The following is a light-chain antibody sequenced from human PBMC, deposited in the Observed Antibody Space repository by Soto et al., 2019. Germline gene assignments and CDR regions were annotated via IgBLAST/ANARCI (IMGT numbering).Light chain of an antibody. J-gene: IGLJ3*02. V-gene: IGLV2-14*02. CDR1: TYDVGSYNL. CDR2: EVN. CDR3: SSYTSRSTWV. Sequence: QLVLTQPASVSGSPGQSVTISCTGTTYDVGSYNLVSWYQHHPGKAPRLMIYEVNSRPSGVSHRFSGARSGNTASLTISGLQAEDEGDYYCSSYTSRSTWVFGGGTKLTVL.